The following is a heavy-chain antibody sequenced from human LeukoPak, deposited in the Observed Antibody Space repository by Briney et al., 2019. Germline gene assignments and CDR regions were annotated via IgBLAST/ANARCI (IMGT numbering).Heavy chain of an antibody. CDR3: AGISPGSCCYFDL. CDR2: INHSGST. V-gene: IGHV4-30-2*01. CDR1: GGSISSGGYY. J-gene: IGHJ2*01. Sequence: SRTLSLTCTVSGGSISSGGYYWSWIRQPPGKGLEWIGEINHSGSTNYNPPLKSRVTISVDTSKNQFSLKLSSVTAADTAVYYCAGISPGSCCYFDLWGRGTLVTVSS. D-gene: IGHD6-13*01.